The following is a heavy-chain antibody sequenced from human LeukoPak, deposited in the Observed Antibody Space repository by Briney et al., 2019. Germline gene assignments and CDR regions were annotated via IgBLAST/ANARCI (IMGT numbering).Heavy chain of an antibody. D-gene: IGHD3-16*01. V-gene: IGHV4-59*02. CDR2: IYYIGIT. Sequence: SETLSLTCTVSGGSVSSYYWSWIRQPPGKGLEYIGYIYYIGITNYNPSLKSRVTMSVDTSKNQFSLKLSSVTAADTAVYYCARDIPPMLGSYWFDPWGQGTLVTVSS. CDR3: ARDIPPMLGSYWFDP. J-gene: IGHJ5*02. CDR1: GGSVSSYY.